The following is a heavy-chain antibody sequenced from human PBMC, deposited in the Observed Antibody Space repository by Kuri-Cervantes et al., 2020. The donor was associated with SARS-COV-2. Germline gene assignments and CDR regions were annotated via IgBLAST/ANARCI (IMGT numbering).Heavy chain of an antibody. CDR1: GGTFGSYA. V-gene: IGHV1-69*06. D-gene: IGHD6-13*01. CDR3: ARGGLGMNPNWYFDL. Sequence: SVQVSCKASGGTFGSYAISWVRQAPGQGLEWVGGIIPIFGTANYAQKFQGRVTITADKSTSTAYMELSSLRYEDTAVYYCARGGLGMNPNWYFDLWGRGTLVTVSS. CDR2: IIPIFGTA. J-gene: IGHJ2*01.